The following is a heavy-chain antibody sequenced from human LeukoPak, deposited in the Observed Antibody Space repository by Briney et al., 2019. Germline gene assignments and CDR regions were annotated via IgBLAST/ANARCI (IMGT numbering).Heavy chain of an antibody. V-gene: IGHV4-34*12. CDR3: AREEIDKGYFDY. CDR1: GGSFSGYY. Sequence: SSETLSLTCAVYGGSFSGYYWGWIRQPPGKGLEWIGEIIHSGSTNYNPSLKSRVTISVDTSKNQFSLKLSSGTAADTAVYYCAREEIDKGYFDYWGQGTLVTVSS. J-gene: IGHJ4*02. CDR2: IIHSGST. D-gene: IGHD3-9*01.